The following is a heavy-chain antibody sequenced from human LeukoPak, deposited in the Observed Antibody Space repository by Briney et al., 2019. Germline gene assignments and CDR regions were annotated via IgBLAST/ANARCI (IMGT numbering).Heavy chain of an antibody. CDR3: ARRELLYYFDY. CDR1: GFTFGSYW. D-gene: IGHD1-26*01. CDR2: INSDGSST. V-gene: IGHV3-74*01. Sequence: PGGSMRLSCAASGFTFGSYWMHWVRQAPGKGLVWVSRINSDGSSTNYADSVKGRFTISRDNAKNTLYLQMNSLRAEDTAVYYCARRELLYYFDYWGQGTLVTVSS. J-gene: IGHJ4*02.